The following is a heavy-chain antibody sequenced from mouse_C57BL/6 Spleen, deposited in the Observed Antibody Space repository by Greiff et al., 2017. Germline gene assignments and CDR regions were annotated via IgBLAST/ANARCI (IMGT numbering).Heavy chain of an antibody. V-gene: IGHV1-59*01. D-gene: IGHD2-4*01. CDR1: GYTFTSYW. J-gene: IGHJ3*01. Sequence: VQLQQSGAELVRPGTSVKLSCKASGYTFTSYWMHWVKQRPGQGLEWIGVIDPSDSYTNYNQKFKGKATLTVDTSSSTAYMQLSSLTSEDSAVYYCARPLYYDYAWFAYWGQGTLVTVSA. CDR3: ARPLYYDYAWFAY. CDR2: IDPSDSYT.